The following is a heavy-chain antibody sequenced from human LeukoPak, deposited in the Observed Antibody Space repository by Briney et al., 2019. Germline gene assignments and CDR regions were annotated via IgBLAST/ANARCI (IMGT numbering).Heavy chain of an antibody. J-gene: IGHJ4*02. CDR2: ISYDGGNK. CDR3: ARGGREFSDYLDY. Sequence: GGSLRLSCAASGFTFSNNAIHWVRQAPGKGLEWVAVISYDGGNKYYADSVKGRFTISRDNSKNTLYLQMNSLRAEDTAVYYCARGGREFSDYLDYWGQGTLVTVSS. V-gene: IGHV3-30-3*01. D-gene: IGHD3-16*02. CDR1: GFTFSNNA.